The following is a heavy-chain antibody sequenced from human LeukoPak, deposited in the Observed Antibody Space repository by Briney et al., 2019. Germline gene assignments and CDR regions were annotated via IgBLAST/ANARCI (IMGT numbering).Heavy chain of an antibody. CDR2: INPSAGST. J-gene: IGHJ3*02. CDR1: GYTFTSYY. D-gene: IGHD5-24*01. Sequence: ASVKVSCKASGYTFTSYYMHWVRQAPGQGLEWMGIINPSAGSTSYAQKFQGRVTMTRDTSISTAYMELSRLRSDDTAVYYCARLGVEMATAEDAFDIWGQGTMVTVSS. V-gene: IGHV1-46*01. CDR3: ARLGVEMATAEDAFDI.